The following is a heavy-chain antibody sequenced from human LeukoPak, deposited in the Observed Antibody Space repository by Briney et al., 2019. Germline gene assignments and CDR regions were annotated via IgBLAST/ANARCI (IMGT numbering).Heavy chain of an antibody. CDR3: ARERHDYGGNSDLFPGHGMDV. Sequence: ASVKVSCKASGGTFSSYAISWVRQAPGQGLEWMGRIIPILGIANYAQKFQGRVTITADKSTSTAYMELSSLRSEDTAVYYCARERHDYGGNSDLFPGHGMDVWGQGTTVTVSS. V-gene: IGHV1-69*04. D-gene: IGHD4-23*01. CDR1: GGTFSSYA. CDR2: IIPILGIA. J-gene: IGHJ6*02.